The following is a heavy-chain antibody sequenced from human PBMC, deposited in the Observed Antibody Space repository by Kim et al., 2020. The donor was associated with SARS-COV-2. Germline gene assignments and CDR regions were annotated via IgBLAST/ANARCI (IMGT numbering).Heavy chain of an antibody. D-gene: IGHD3-9*01. CDR2: ISGSGGST. Sequence: GGSLRLSCAASGFTFSSYAMSWVRQAPGKGLEWVSAISGSGGSTYYADSVKGRFTISRDNSKNTLYLQMNSLRAEDTAVYYCAKASDYDILTGYRAWGQGTLVTVSS. V-gene: IGHV3-23*01. CDR3: AKASDYDILTGYRA. J-gene: IGHJ4*02. CDR1: GFTFSSYA.